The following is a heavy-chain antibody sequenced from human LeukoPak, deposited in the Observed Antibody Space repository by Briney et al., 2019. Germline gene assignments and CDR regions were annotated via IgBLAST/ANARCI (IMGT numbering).Heavy chain of an antibody. V-gene: IGHV5-51*01. D-gene: IGHD2-2*01. CDR2: IYPGDSDT. CDR3: AKTREFCTSPTCWWYFDL. J-gene: IGHJ2*01. Sequence: GESLKISCKGSGYSFTSYWIGWVRQMPGKGLEWMGIIYPGDSDTRYSPSFQGQVTISADKSISTAYLQWSSLKASDTAIYYCAKTREFCTSPTCWWYFDLWGRGTLVTVSS. CDR1: GYSFTSYW.